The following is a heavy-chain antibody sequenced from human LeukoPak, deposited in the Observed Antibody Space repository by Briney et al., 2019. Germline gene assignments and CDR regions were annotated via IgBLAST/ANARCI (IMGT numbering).Heavy chain of an antibody. CDR1: GFTFDDYG. D-gene: IGHD5-12*01. CDR3: ASSRGYTYYYYMDV. J-gene: IGHJ6*03. V-gene: IGHV3-20*04. CDR2: INWNGGST. Sequence: PGGSLRLSCAASGFTFDDYGMSWVRQAPGKGLEWVSGINWNGGSTGYADSVKGRFTISRDNAKNSLYLQMNSPRAEDTALYYCASSRGYTYYYYMDVWGKGTTVTVSS.